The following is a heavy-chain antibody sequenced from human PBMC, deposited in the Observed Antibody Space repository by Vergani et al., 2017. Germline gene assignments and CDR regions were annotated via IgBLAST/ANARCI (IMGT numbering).Heavy chain of an antibody. CDR1: GFTFSNSA. Sequence: EVQLLESGGGLVQPGGSLRLSCAASGFTFSNSAMSWVRQAPGQGLEWVSAISGRGTDTYYADSVKGRFTISRDNSKNALYLQMNSLRAEDTAGYYCAKVVAADPRDAFDIWGQGTMVTVSS. V-gene: IGHV3-23*01. CDR2: ISGRGTDT. D-gene: IGHD2-2*01. CDR3: AKVVAADPRDAFDI. J-gene: IGHJ3*02.